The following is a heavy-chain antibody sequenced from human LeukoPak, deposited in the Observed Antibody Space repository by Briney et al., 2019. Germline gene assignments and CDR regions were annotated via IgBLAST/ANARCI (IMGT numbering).Heavy chain of an antibody. V-gene: IGHV6-1*01. J-gene: IGHJ4*02. CDR3: AREGGWLLHF. CDR2: TYYRSKWYN. Sequence: SQTLSLTCAISGDSVCSNSASWNWIRQSPAKGLEWLGRTYYRSKWYNDYAESVKSRITINPDTSKNQFSLQLNSVTPEDTALYYCAREGGWLLHFWGQGTLVTVSS. D-gene: IGHD4-23*01. CDR1: GDSVCSNSAS.